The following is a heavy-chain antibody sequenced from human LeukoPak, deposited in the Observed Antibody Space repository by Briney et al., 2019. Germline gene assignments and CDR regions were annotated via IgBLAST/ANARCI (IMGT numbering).Heavy chain of an antibody. CDR3: ARAPIGGWYFDL. CDR2: INHSGDT. J-gene: IGHJ2*01. CDR1: GGSFSGYY. Sequence: KPSETLSLTCAVYGGSFSGYYWSLIRQPPGKDLEWIGEINHSGDTNYNPSLKSRVSMSVDTSKNRFSLKLISVTAADTAVYFCARAPIGGWYFDLWGRGTLVTVSS. V-gene: IGHV4-34*01. D-gene: IGHD2-15*01.